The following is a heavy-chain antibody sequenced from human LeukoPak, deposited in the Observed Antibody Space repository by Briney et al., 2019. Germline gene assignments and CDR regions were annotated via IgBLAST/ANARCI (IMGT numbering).Heavy chain of an antibody. Sequence: EASVKVSCKASGYTFTGYYMYWVRQAPGQGLEWMGWINPNSGGTNYAQKFQGRVTMTRDTSISTAYMELSRLRSDDTAVYYCARAFTIFGVVIKIRAFDIWGQGTMVTVSS. CDR3: ARAFTIFGVVIKIRAFDI. D-gene: IGHD3-3*01. CDR1: GYTFTGYY. V-gene: IGHV1-2*02. CDR2: INPNSGGT. J-gene: IGHJ3*02.